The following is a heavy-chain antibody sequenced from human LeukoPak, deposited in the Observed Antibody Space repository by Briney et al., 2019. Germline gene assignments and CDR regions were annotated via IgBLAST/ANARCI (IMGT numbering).Heavy chain of an antibody. D-gene: IGHD4-11*01. CDR3: ARDGFLGPVTTYLDC. CDR1: GFTFSSYA. V-gene: IGHV3-74*01. CDR2: VKSDGSST. Sequence: GGSLRLSCAASGFTFSSYAMHWVRQAPGKGLVWVSRVKSDGSSTSYADSVKGRFTISRDNARNTLYLQMNSLRAEDTAVYYCARDGFLGPVTTYLDCWGQGTPVTVSS. J-gene: IGHJ4*02.